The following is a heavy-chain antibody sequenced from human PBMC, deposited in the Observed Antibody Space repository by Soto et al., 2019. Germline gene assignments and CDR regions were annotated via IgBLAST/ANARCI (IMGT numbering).Heavy chain of an antibody. D-gene: IGHD2-8*01. CDR1: TSPINTYG. J-gene: IGHJ6*02. CDR2: ITSGSSFI. V-gene: IGHV3-21*01. Sequence: PGGSQRVSCVAATSPINTYGLHWVRQAPGKGLEWVSSITSGSSFIDYADSVKGRFTISRDDAKNSLFLQMSSLRADDTAVYYCARSQRNGAMDVWGQGTTVTVSS. CDR3: ARSQRNGAMDV.